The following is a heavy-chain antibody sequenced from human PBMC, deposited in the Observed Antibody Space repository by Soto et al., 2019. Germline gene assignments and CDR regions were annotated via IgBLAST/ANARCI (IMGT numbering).Heavy chain of an antibody. CDR2: INHSGST. CDR3: ARGSFPVYYYGSGSYYNELQAFDI. D-gene: IGHD3-10*01. J-gene: IGHJ3*02. CDR1: GGSFSGYY. Sequence: SETLSLTCAVYGGSFSGYYWSWIRQPPGKGLEWIGEINHSGSTNYNPSLKSRVTISVDTSKNQFSLKLSSVTAADTAVYYCARGSFPVYYYGSGSYYNELQAFDIWGQGTMVTVSS. V-gene: IGHV4-34*01.